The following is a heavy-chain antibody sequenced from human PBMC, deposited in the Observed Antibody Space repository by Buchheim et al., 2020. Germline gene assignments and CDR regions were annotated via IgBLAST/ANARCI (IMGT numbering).Heavy chain of an antibody. CDR3: ARLMAHSSLSRRYFDF. CDR1: GGSITTNNW. D-gene: IGHD6-6*01. CDR2: IYHSGTT. V-gene: IGHV4-4*02. J-gene: IGHJ4*02. Sequence: QVQLQESGPGLVKPSGTLSLTCGVSGGSITTNNWWTWVRQPPGKGLEWIGEIYHSGTTYYNPSLKSRVSISVDTSKTLFSLNLNSVTAADTAVYFCARLMAHSSLSRRYFDFWGQGTL.